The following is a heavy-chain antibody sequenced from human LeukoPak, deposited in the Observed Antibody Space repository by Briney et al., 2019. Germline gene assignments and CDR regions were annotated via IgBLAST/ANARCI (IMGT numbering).Heavy chain of an antibody. V-gene: IGHV3-74*01. CDR3: ARVGGGDIRGYYHYYFAY. J-gene: IGHJ4*02. Sequence: GGSLRLSCSASGFTFSSYAMHWVRQVPGKGLVWVSRINSDGSSTNYADSVKGRFTISRDNAKNTLFLQMNGLRAEDTAVYYCARVGGGDIRGYYHYYFAYWGQGTLVTVSS. CDR1: GFTFSSYA. CDR2: INSDGSST. D-gene: IGHD3-22*01.